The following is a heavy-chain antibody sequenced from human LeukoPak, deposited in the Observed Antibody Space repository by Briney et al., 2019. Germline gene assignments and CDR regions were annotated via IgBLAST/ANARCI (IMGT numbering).Heavy chain of an antibody. V-gene: IGHV3-7*01. J-gene: IGHJ5*02. CDR2: INQDGSEK. CDR3: AREGCSGGSCYHNWFDP. CDR1: GFTFSSYW. D-gene: IGHD2-15*01. Sequence: GGSLRLSCAASGFTFSSYWMSWARQAPGKGLEWVANINQDGSEKYYVDSVKGRFTISRDNAKNSLYLQMNSQRAEDTAVYYCAREGCSGGSCYHNWFDPWGQGTLVTVSS.